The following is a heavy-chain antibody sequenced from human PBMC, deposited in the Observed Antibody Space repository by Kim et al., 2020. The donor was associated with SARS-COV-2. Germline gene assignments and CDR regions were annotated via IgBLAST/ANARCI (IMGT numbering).Heavy chain of an antibody. J-gene: IGHJ5*02. Sequence: ASVKVSCKASGYTFTGYYMHWVRQAPGQGLEWMGWINPNSGGTNYAQKFQGRVTMTRDTSISTAYMELSRLRSDDTAVYYCARDEGNYDFWSGYYGMGRGYNWFDPWGQGTLVTVSS. D-gene: IGHD3-3*01. CDR2: INPNSGGT. V-gene: IGHV1-2*02. CDR3: ARDEGNYDFWSGYYGMGRGYNWFDP. CDR1: GYTFTGYY.